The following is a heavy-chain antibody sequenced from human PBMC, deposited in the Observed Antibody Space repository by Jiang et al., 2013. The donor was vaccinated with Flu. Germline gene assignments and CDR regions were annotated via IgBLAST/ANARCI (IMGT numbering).Heavy chain of an antibody. J-gene: IGHJ4*02. V-gene: IGHV4-34*01. CDR1: GDSFSGFS. Sequence: LLKPSETLSLTCAVYGDSFSGFSWSWIRQSPMKGLEWIGQVHHPGGSTDYNPSLKSRVTISADTSKNQFSLQLTSATAADTAVYYCARGLAVFGVVILDHWGQGTRVTVSP. D-gene: IGHD3-3*01. CDR3: ARGLAVFGVVILDH. CDR2: VHHPGGST.